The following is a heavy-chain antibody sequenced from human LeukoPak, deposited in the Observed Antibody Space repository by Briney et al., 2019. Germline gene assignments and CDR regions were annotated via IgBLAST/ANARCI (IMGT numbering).Heavy chain of an antibody. CDR1: GGSISSDSYY. D-gene: IGHD4-17*01. CDR3: ARDLAYGDRIVYYGMDV. J-gene: IGHJ6*02. CDR2: FYTGGST. V-gene: IGHV4-61*02. Sequence: SETLSLTCTVSGGSISSDSYYWSWIRQPAGKGLEWIGRFYTGGSTNYNPSLKSRVTISVDTSKNQFSLKLSSVTAADTAVYYCARDLAYGDRIVYYGMDVWGQGTTVTVSS.